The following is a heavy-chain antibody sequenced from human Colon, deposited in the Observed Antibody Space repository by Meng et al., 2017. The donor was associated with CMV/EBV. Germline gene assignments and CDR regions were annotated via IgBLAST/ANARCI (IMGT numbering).Heavy chain of an antibody. CDR3: TRDIVL. CDR2: INPTGDST. D-gene: IGHD2-15*01. CDR1: GYTFSKSY. V-gene: IGHV1-46*01. J-gene: IGHJ4*02. Sequence: QVQLVQSGAEVRKPGASVRVSCKASGYTFSKSYIYWVRQAPGQGPEWMGIINPTGDSTTLAQKFQGRVTVTRDTSTNTVYMELSSLRSEDTAMYYCTRDIVLWGQGTLVTVSS.